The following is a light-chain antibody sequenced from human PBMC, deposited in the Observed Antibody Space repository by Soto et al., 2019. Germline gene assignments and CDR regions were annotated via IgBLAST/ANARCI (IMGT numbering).Light chain of an antibody. Sequence: DIQMTQSPSSLSVFVGDRVTITCVASQGVGKDFGWYQQKPGKAPKRLIYLTTTLGSGVPSRFSGRGSGTEFTLTISSLQPEDFASYYCLQYNAYPRTVGQGTKVEV. CDR3: LQYNAYPRT. J-gene: IGKJ1*01. V-gene: IGKV1-17*01. CDR2: LTT. CDR1: QGVGKD.